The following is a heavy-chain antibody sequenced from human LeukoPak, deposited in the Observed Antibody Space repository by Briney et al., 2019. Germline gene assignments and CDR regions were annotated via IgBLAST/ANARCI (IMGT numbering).Heavy chain of an antibody. CDR1: GGSISSGDYY. V-gene: IGHV4-30-4*01. D-gene: IGHD3-22*01. CDR3: ARESVGYYDSSGYYYGFFDY. Sequence: SETLSLTCTVSGGSISSGDYYWSWIRQPPGKGLEWIGYIYYSGSTYYNPSPKSRVTISVDTSKNQFSLKLSSVTAADTAVYYCARESVGYYDSSGYYYGFFDYWGQGTLVTVSS. CDR2: IYYSGST. J-gene: IGHJ4*02.